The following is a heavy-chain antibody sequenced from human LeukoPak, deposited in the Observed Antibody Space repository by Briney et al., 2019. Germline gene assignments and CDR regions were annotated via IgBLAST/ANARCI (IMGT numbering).Heavy chain of an antibody. CDR2: ISYSGST. D-gene: IGHD3-22*01. CDR3: ARERTSGYSYYFDY. Sequence: SETLSLTCTVAGGSISSYYWSWIRQPPGKGLEWIGYISYSGSTNYDPSLKSRVTISVDTSKNQFSLKLSSVTAADTAVYYCARERTSGYSYYFDYWGQGTLDTVSS. V-gene: IGHV4-59*01. CDR1: GGSISSYY. J-gene: IGHJ4*02.